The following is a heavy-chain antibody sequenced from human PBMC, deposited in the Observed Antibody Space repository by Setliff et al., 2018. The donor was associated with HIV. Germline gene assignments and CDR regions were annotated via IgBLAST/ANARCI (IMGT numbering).Heavy chain of an antibody. D-gene: IGHD5-12*01. V-gene: IGHV4-38-2*01. J-gene: IGHJ4*02. CDR1: GFSINSGYY. CDR2: IYQTVTT. CDR3: AGRDGYNRYYFDF. Sequence: ETLSLTCAVSGFSINSGYYWGWIRQPPGKGLEWIGSIYQTVTTYYNPSLKSRVTISVDTSQNQFSLRLSSVTAADTAVYYCAGRDGYNRYYFDFWGQGTLVTVSS.